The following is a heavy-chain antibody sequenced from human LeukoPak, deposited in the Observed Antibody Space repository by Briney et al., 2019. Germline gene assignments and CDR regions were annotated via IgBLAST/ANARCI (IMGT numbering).Heavy chain of an antibody. V-gene: IGHV3-23*01. CDR2: ISGSGGST. CDR3: AKGDDYGFDY. D-gene: IGHD4-17*01. J-gene: IGHJ4*02. CDR1: GFTFSSYG. Sequence: HPGGSLRLSCAASGFTFSSYGMSWVRQAPGKGLKWVSAISGSGGSTYYADSVKGRFTISRDNSKNTLYLQMNSLRAEDTAVYYCAKGDDYGFDYWGQGTLVTVSS.